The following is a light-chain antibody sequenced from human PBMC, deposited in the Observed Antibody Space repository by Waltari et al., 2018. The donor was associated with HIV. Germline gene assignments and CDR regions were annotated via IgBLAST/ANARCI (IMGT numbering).Light chain of an antibody. CDR2: VNG. CDR1: SSNIGAGYD. J-gene: IGLJ1*01. Sequence: QSVLTQPPSVSGAPGQRVTISCTGSSSNIGAGYDVHWYHQLPGTAPKLLIFVNGNRPAGVPDRFSGSKSGTSASLAITGVQAEDAADYYCQSYDSSLSSYVFGTGTKVTVL. CDR3: QSYDSSLSSYV. V-gene: IGLV1-40*01.